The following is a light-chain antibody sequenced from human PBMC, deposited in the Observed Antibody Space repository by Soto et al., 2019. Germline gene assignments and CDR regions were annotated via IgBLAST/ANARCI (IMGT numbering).Light chain of an antibody. V-gene: IGLV1-40*01. CDR1: TSNIGAPYD. CDR2: GDN. CDR3: QSYDISLHNYV. Sequence: QSVLTQPPSVSRAPGQRVSISCTASTSNIGAPYDVHWYQHLPGTAPKLLIYGDNNRPSGVPDRFSGSKSGTSASLAITRLQAEDEADYYCQSYDISLHNYVFGTGTKVTVL. J-gene: IGLJ1*01.